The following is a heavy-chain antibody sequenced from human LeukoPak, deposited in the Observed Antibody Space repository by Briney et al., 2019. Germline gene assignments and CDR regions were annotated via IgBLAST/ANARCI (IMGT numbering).Heavy chain of an antibody. J-gene: IGHJ4*02. Sequence: GGSLRLSCAASGFTFSSYSMNWVRQAPGKGLEWVSSISSSSYIYYADSVKGRFTISRDNAKNSLYLQMNSLRAEDTAVYYCAREGPQPYYYDSSGYPGPDYWGQGTLVTVSS. CDR2: ISSSSYI. V-gene: IGHV3-21*01. CDR1: GFTFSSYS. CDR3: AREGPQPYYYDSSGYPGPDY. D-gene: IGHD3-22*01.